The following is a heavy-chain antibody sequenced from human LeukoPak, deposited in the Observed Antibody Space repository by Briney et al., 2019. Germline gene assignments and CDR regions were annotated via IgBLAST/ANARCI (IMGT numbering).Heavy chain of an antibody. V-gene: IGHV1-2*02. CDR1: GYTFTGYY. CDR2: INPNSGGT. D-gene: IGHD3-10*01. J-gene: IGHJ5*02. CDR3: ARVRLYYYGSGSYNWFDP. Sequence: ASVKVSCKASGYTFTGYYMHWVRQAPGQGLEWMGWINPNSGGTNYAQKFQGRVTMTRDTSISTAYMELSRLRSDDTAVYYCARVRLYYYGSGSYNWFDPWGQGTVVTVPS.